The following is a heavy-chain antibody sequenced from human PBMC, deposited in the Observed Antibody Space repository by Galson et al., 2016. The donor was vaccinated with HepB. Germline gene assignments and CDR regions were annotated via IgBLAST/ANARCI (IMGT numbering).Heavy chain of an antibody. D-gene: IGHD3-22*01. J-gene: IGHJ6*02. CDR1: GGAISSTNW. V-gene: IGHV4-4*02. Sequence: LSLTCGVSGGAISSTNWWTWVRQPPGKGLEWIGEIYPSGTTNYNPSLKSRATIPIDNSKNQFSLTLKSVTAADTAVYYCSRGVVVISTSNDYHYNGMDVWGQGTTVTVSS. CDR3: SRGVVVISTSNDYHYNGMDV. CDR2: IYPSGTT.